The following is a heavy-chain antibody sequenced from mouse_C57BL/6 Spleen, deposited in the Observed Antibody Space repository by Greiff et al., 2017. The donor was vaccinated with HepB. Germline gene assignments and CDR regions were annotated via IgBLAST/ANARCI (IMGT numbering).Heavy chain of an antibody. CDR3: ARDYGNYEGAY. CDR1: GYSITSGYY. CDR2: ISYDGGN. J-gene: IGHJ3*01. Sequence: DVQLQESGPGLVKPSQSLSLTCSVTGYSITSGYYWNWIRQFPGNKLEWMGYISYDGGNNYNPSLKNRISITRDTSKNQFFLKLNSVTTEDTATYYCARDYGNYEGAYWGQGTLVTVSA. D-gene: IGHD2-1*01. V-gene: IGHV3-6*01.